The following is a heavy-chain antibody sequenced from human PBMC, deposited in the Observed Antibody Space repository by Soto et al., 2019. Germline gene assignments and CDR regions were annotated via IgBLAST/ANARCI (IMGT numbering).Heavy chain of an antibody. Sequence: SETLSLTCAVSGGSITSGGSSWKWIRQPPGKGLEWIGYIYHSGSTLYNPSLKSRVTISVDKSKNQFSLKLSSVTAADTAVYYCARDQLEGNWFDPWGQGTLVTVSS. J-gene: IGHJ5*02. CDR2: IYHSGST. CDR1: GGSITSGGSS. CDR3: ARDQLEGNWFDP. D-gene: IGHD1-1*01. V-gene: IGHV4-30-2*01.